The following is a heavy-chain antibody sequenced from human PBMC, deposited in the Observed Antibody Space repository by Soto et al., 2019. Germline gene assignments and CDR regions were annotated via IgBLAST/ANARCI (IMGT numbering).Heavy chain of an antibody. Sequence: ASVKVSCKASGYTFTIYAMHWVRQAPGQRLEWMGWINAGNGNTKYSQKFQGRVTITRDTSASTAYMELSSLRSEDTAVYYCARDPESSLEWLLPDGWFDPWGQGTLVTVSS. CDR1: GYTFTIYA. D-gene: IGHD3-3*01. J-gene: IGHJ5*02. CDR2: INAGNGNT. CDR3: ARDPESSLEWLLPDGWFDP. V-gene: IGHV1-3*01.